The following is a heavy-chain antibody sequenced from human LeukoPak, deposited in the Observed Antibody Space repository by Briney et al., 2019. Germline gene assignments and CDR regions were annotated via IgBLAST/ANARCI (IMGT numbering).Heavy chain of an antibody. CDR2: IYPGDSDT. J-gene: IGHJ4*02. Sequence: GESLKISCKGSGYSFTSYWIGWVRQMPGKGLEWMGIIYPGDSDTRYSPSFQGQVTISADKSISTAYLQWNSLKASDTAMYYCARSPPSTYCTSTSCYPRHFDYWGQRTLVTVSS. V-gene: IGHV5-51*01. D-gene: IGHD2-2*01. CDR1: GYSFTSYW. CDR3: ARSPPSTYCTSTSCYPRHFDY.